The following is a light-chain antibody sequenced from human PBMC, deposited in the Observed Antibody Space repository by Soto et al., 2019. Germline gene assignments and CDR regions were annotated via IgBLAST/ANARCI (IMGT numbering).Light chain of an antibody. CDR2: GAS. CDR3: QQYGSSLFT. V-gene: IGKV3-20*01. J-gene: IGKJ3*01. CDR1: QSVGKNY. Sequence: EIVLTQSPGTLSLSPGERATLSCRASQSVGKNYLAWYQQKSGQAPRLLIHGASNRATGIPDRFSGSGSGTDFTLTISRLEPEDFAVYYCQQYGSSLFTFGPGTKVDI.